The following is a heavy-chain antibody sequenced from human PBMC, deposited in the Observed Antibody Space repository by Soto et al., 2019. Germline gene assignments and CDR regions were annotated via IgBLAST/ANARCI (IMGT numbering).Heavy chain of an antibody. CDR3: RITTSAFDI. V-gene: IGHV3-7*01. J-gene: IGHJ3*02. D-gene: IGHD4-4*01. CDR1: GFTLRDYW. Sequence: EVQLVESGGGLVQPGGSLRLSCAASGFTLRDYWMSWVRQAPGKGLEWVANIKQAGSEIYYVASVERRFTSSRDNAQSSWFWQMNSLRDEHTAVYYCRITTSAFDIWGQGTLVTVSS. CDR2: IKQAGSEI.